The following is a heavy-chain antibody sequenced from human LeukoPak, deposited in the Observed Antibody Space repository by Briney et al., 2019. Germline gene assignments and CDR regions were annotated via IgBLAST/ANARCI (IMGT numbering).Heavy chain of an antibody. Sequence: GGSLTLSCAASGFTFSGYAMNWVRQAPGKGLEWVSGIWGSGAGTYYADSVKGRLTISRDNSKNTLYLQMNSLSADDTALYYCAKMVRVFYTSAYYCHYWGQGTLVTVSS. CDR1: GFTFSGYA. J-gene: IGHJ4*02. CDR3: AKMVRVFYTSAYYCHY. CDR2: IWGSGAGT. D-gene: IGHD6-13*01. V-gene: IGHV3-23*01.